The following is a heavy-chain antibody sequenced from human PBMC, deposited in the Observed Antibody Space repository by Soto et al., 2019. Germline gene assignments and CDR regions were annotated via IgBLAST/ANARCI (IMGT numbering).Heavy chain of an antibody. CDR2: MFWNGDK. CDR3: SRRHRPLGDACDGEDY. V-gene: IGHV2-5*01. Sequence: QITLKESGPPLVKPTQPLTLTCTFSGFSLTTSGVGVGWVRQPPGKALEWLAIMFWNGDKRYSPSLKTRLSISRDTSTNQVVLTMTNMDPMDTATYYCSRRHRPLGDACDGEDYWGQGTLVTVSS. D-gene: IGHD2-21*02. CDR1: GFSLTTSGVG. J-gene: IGHJ4*02.